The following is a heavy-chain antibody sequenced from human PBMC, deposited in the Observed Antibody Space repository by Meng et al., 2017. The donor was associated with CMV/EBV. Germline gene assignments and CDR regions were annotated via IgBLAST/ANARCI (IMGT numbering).Heavy chain of an antibody. V-gene: IGHV1-2*02. CDR1: GYTFTGYY. Sequence: ASVKVSCKASGYTFTGYYMHWVRQAPGQGREWMGWINPNSGGTNYAQKFQGRVTMTRDTSISTACMELSRLRSDDTAVYYCARGPYIAAATGGRFDYWGQGTLVTVSS. CDR3: ARGPYIAAATGGRFDY. D-gene: IGHD6-13*01. J-gene: IGHJ4*02. CDR2: INPNSGGT.